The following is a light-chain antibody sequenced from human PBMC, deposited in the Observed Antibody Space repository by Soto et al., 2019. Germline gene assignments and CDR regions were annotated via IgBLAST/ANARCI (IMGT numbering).Light chain of an antibody. CDR3: TSYRSTSTPFV. CDR1: SSDMGYNY. CDR2: EVD. V-gene: IGLV2-14*01. J-gene: IGLJ1*01. Sequence: QSVLTQPASVSGSPGQSITISCTGASSDMGYNYVSWYQQHPGRAPKLMIYEVDNRPSGVSNRFSGSKSGNTASLTISGLQAEDEADYYCTSYRSTSTPFVFGTGNKVTVL.